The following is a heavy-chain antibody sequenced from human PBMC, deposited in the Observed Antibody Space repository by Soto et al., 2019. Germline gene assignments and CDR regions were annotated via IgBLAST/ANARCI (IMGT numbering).Heavy chain of an antibody. Sequence: EVQLVESGGGLVQPGGSLRLSCAASEFAFSTYWMHWVRQVPGKGLVWVSRINGDGITTSYADSVKGRFTISRDNAENLLYLQMNSLRAEDTAVYYCARDKAYGLDVWGQGTTVTVSS. V-gene: IGHV3-74*01. CDR2: INGDGITT. J-gene: IGHJ6*02. CDR3: ARDKAYGLDV. CDR1: EFAFSTYW.